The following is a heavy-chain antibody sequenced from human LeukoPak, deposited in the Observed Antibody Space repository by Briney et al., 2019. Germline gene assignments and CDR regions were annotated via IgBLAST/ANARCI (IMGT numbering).Heavy chain of an antibody. CDR2: IYYSGST. CDR3: ARDQIYGSGRKDFDY. CDR1: GGSISGYY. V-gene: IGHV4-59*12. D-gene: IGHD3-10*01. J-gene: IGHJ4*02. Sequence: SETLSLTCTVSGGSISGYYWSWIRQPPGKGLEWIGYIYYSGSTSYNPSLKSRVTISVDTSKNQFSLKLSSVTPEDTAVYYCARDQIYGSGRKDFDYWGQGTLVTVSS.